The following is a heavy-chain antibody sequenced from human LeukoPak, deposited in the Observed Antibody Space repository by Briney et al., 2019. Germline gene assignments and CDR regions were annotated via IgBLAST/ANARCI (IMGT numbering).Heavy chain of an antibody. CDR2: ISGSGGST. V-gene: IGHV3-23*01. CDR3: ARDSSGWYYFDY. CDR1: GFTFSSYA. Sequence: PGGSLRLSCAASGFTFSSYAMSWVRQAPGKGLEWVSAISGSGGSTYYADSVKGRFTISRDNSKNTLYLQMNSLRAEDAAVYYCARDSSGWYYFDYWGQGILVTVSS. J-gene: IGHJ4*02. D-gene: IGHD6-19*01.